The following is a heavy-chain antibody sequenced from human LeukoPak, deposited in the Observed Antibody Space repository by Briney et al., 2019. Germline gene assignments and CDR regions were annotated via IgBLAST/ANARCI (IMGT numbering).Heavy chain of an antibody. CDR3: ARGGNWNDVRDFDY. V-gene: IGHV3-53*01. J-gene: IGHJ4*02. CDR2: IYSDGST. CDR1: GFTVSSNY. D-gene: IGHD1-20*01. Sequence: PGGSLRLSCAASGFTVSSNYMSWVRQAPGKGLEWVSVIYSDGSTYYEDSVKGRFTISRDNAKNSLYLQMNSLRAEDTAVYYCARGGNWNDVRDFDYWGQGTLVTVSS.